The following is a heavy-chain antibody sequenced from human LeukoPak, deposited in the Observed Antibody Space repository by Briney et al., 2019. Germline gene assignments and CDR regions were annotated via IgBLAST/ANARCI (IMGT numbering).Heavy chain of an antibody. Sequence: GASVKVSCKASGYTFTSYGIGWVRQAPGQGLEWMGWINPNSGGTNYAQKFQGRVTMTRDTSISTAYMELSRLRSDDTAVYYCARDLAAAEPFDYWGQGTLVTVSS. CDR2: INPNSGGT. CDR3: ARDLAAAEPFDY. V-gene: IGHV1-2*02. J-gene: IGHJ4*02. D-gene: IGHD6-13*01. CDR1: GYTFTSYG.